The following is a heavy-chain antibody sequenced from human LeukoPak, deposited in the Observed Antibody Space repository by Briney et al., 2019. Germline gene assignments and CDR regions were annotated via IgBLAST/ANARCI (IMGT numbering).Heavy chain of an antibody. V-gene: IGHV4-30-2*01. D-gene: IGHD2-15*01. CDR1: GGSISSGGYS. CDR2: IYHSGST. CDR3: ARVLGGSNFDC. J-gene: IGHJ4*02. Sequence: ASQTLSLTCAVSGGSISSGGYSWSWIRQPPGKGLEWIGYIYHSGSTYYNPSLKSRVTISVDRSKNQFSLKLSSVTAADTAVYHCARVLGGSNFDCWGQGALVTVSS.